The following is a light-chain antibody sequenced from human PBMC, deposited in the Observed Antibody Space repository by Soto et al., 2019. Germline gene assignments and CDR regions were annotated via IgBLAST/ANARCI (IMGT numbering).Light chain of an antibody. CDR3: QQYGSSRA. J-gene: IGKJ1*01. V-gene: IGKV3-20*01. Sequence: EIVLTQSPATLSLSPGERATLSCRASQSVSSRYLAWYQQKPGQAPRLLIYGTSSRATGIPDRFSGSGSGTDFPLTISRLEPEDFAVYYCQQYGSSRAFGQGTKVEIK. CDR1: QSVSSRY. CDR2: GTS.